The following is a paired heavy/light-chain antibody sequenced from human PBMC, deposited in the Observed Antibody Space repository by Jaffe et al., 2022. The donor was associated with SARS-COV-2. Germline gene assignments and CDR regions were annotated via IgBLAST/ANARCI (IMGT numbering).Light chain of an antibody. CDR3: QQSYSTPS. Sequence: DIQMTQSPSSLSASVGDRVTITCRASQSISSYLNWYQQKPGKAPKLLIYAASSLQSGVPSRFSGSGSGTDFTLTISSLQPEDFATYYCQQSYSTPSFGPGTKVDIK. V-gene: IGKV1-39*01. CDR2: AAS. J-gene: IGKJ3*01. CDR1: QSISSY.
Heavy chain of an antibody. CDR2: MNPNSGNT. CDR1: GYTFTSYD. Sequence: QVQLVQSGAEVKKPGASVKVSCKASGYTFTSYDINWVRQATGQGLEWMGWMNPNSGNTGYAQKFQGRVTMTRNTSISTAYMELSSLRSEDTAVYYCARKPLQSHSGSYYYYYGMDVWGQGTTVTVSS. J-gene: IGHJ6*02. V-gene: IGHV1-8*01. CDR3: ARKPLQSHSGSYYYYYGMDV. D-gene: IGHD1-26*01.